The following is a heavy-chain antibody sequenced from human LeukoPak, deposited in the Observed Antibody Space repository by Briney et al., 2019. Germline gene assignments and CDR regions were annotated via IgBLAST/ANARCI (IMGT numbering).Heavy chain of an antibody. D-gene: IGHD6-13*01. Sequence: SETLSLTCTVSGGSISSSSYYWGWIRQPPGKGLGWIGSIYYSGSTYYNPSLKGRVTISVDTSKNQFSLKLSSVTAADTAVYYCARQGVAAAGKDYWGQGTLVTVAS. J-gene: IGHJ4*02. CDR1: GGSISSSSYY. V-gene: IGHV4-39*01. CDR3: ARQGVAAAGKDY. CDR2: IYYSGST.